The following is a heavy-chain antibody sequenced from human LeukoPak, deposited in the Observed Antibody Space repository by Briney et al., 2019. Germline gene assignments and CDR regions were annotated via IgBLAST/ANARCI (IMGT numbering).Heavy chain of an antibody. Sequence: GASVKVSCKASGYTFTSYDINWVRQATGQGLEWMGWMNPNSGNTGYAQKFQGRVTMTRNTSISTAYMELSSLRSEDTAVYYCARDLHTYSSSWPSNYYYYYMDVWGKGTTVTVSS. V-gene: IGHV1-8*01. J-gene: IGHJ6*03. CDR2: MNPNSGNT. CDR3: ARDLHTYSSSWPSNYYYYYMDV. D-gene: IGHD6-13*01. CDR1: GYTFTSYD.